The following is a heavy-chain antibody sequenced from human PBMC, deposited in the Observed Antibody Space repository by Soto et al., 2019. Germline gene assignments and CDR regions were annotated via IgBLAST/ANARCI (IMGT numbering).Heavy chain of an antibody. CDR1: GYTFTSYG. Sequence: QVQLVQSGAEVKKPGASVKVSCKASGYTFTSYGISWVRQAPGQGLEWMGWISAYNGNTNYAQKLQGRVTMTTDTSTSTAYMELRSLRSDDTAVYYCARLECITIFGVASEVGAFDIWGQGTMFTVSS. J-gene: IGHJ3*02. V-gene: IGHV1-18*04. D-gene: IGHD3-3*01. CDR2: ISAYNGNT. CDR3: ARLECITIFGVASEVGAFDI.